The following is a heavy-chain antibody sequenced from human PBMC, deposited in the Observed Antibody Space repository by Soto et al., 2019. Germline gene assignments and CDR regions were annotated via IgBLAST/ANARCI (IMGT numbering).Heavy chain of an antibody. V-gene: IGHV5-10-1*01. J-gene: IGHJ4*02. Sequence: GESLKISCKGSGYSFTNYWITWVRQMPGKGLEWMGRIDPSDSYTNYSPSFQGHVTISADKSISTAYLQWSSLKASDTAMYYCARSYDSSGYYLPFDSWGQGTLVTVSS. CDR1: GYSFTNYW. CDR3: ARSYDSSGYYLPFDS. D-gene: IGHD3-22*01. CDR2: IDPSDSYT.